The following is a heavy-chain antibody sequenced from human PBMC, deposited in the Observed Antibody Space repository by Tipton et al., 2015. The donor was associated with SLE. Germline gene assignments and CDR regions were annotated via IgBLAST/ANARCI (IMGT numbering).Heavy chain of an antibody. V-gene: IGHV4-61*10. J-gene: IGHJ5*02. CDR3: ARDSQGYCGGGRCYAGGWFDP. CDR1: GDSISRGSYY. CDR2: IHNSGST. Sequence: TLSLTCTVSGDSISRGSYYWTWIRQPAGKGLERIGEIHNSGSTNYNPSLKSRVTISVDTSKKQFSLKLTSVTAADTAVYYCARDSQGYCGGGRCYAGGWFDPWGQGTQVTVSS. D-gene: IGHD2-15*01.